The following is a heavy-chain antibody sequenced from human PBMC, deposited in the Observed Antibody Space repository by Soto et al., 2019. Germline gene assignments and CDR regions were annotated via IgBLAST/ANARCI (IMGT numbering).Heavy chain of an antibody. CDR2: AHHSGRT. Sequence: QVQLQESGPGLVKPSGTLSLTCTVSGGSMSSSNWWNWVRQPPGQGLEWIGEAHHSGRTNYNPSLKSRVTISVDKSKNHFSLKLSSVTAADTAVYYFARSEAMVLDYWGQGTLVTFSS. CDR3: ARSEAMVLDY. D-gene: IGHD5-18*01. J-gene: IGHJ4*02. V-gene: IGHV4-4*02. CDR1: GGSMSSSNW.